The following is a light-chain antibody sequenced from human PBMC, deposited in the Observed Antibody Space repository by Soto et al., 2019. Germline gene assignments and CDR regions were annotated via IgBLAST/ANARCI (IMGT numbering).Light chain of an antibody. Sequence: DIPMTQSPSSVSASLGDRVTITCRASQSINTWLAWYQQKPGKAPKLLIYGATSLQSGVPSRFSGSGSGTDFTLTITSLQPEDFATYYCQQANSYPPFTFGPGTKVDIK. CDR3: QQANSYPPFT. V-gene: IGKV1D-12*01. J-gene: IGKJ3*01. CDR1: QSINTW. CDR2: GAT.